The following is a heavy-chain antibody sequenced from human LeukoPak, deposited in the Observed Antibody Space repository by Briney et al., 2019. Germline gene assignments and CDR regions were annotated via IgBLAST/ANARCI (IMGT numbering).Heavy chain of an antibody. CDR3: ARAGYSYGTGYYFDY. Sequence: PSETLSLACTVSGGSISSYYWSWIRLPPGKGLEWIGYIYYTGATYYNPSLKSRVTISLDTSKNQFSLKLSSVTAADAAVYYCARAGYSYGTGYYFDYWGQGALVTVSS. V-gene: IGHV4-59*01. D-gene: IGHD5-18*01. J-gene: IGHJ4*02. CDR2: IYYTGAT. CDR1: GGSISSYY.